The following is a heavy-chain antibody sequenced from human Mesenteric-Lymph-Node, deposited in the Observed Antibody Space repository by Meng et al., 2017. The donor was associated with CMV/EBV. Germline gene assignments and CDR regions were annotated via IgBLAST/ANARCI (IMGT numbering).Heavy chain of an antibody. CDR3: GKGCFGARFVCYYGMDV. D-gene: IGHD2-8*01. J-gene: IGHJ6*02. Sequence: SLKISCAASGFTFDDYAMHWVRQAPGKGLEWVSGIGWNSGSIGYADSVKGRFTISRDNAKNTLYLQMNSLRTEDTALYYCGKGCFGARFVCYYGMDVWGQGTTVTVSS. V-gene: IGHV3-9*01. CDR2: IGWNSGSI. CDR1: GFTFDDYA.